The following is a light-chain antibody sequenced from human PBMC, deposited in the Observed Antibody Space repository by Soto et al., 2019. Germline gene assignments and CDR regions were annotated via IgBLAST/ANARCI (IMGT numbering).Light chain of an antibody. CDR1: NSDVGSYNL. CDR3: FSYAGDSVYV. V-gene: IGLV2-23*02. J-gene: IGLJ1*01. Sequence: QSALTQPASVSGSPRQSITISCTGTNSDVGSYNLVSWFQQHPGKAPKLVIYEVTKRPSGVSHRFSGSKSGNTASLTISGLQAEDEADYYCFSYAGDSVYVFGTGTKVTVL. CDR2: EVT.